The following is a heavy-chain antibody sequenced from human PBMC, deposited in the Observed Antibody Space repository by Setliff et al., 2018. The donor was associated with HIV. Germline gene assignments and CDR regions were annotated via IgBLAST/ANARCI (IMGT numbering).Heavy chain of an antibody. J-gene: IGHJ4*02. CDR1: GGSINSGSYY. V-gene: IGHV4-61*09. CDR2: IYASRRT. D-gene: IGHD3-22*01. CDR3: ARDHYYDSSAYPSVTVPEY. Sequence: SETLSLTCTVSGGSINSGSYYWSWIRQPAGKGLEWIGHIYASRRTNYNPSLKSRVTISVDTPNNQFSRARTSLTAADTAVYYCARDHYYDSSAYPSVTVPEYWGQGTLVTASS.